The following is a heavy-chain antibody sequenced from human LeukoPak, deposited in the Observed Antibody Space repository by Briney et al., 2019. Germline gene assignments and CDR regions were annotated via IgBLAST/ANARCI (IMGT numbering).Heavy chain of an antibody. Sequence: GRSLRLSCAASGFSFSNFAIHWVRQAPGKGLEWLGVISHDGATKHYADSVKGRFTISRDNSNNSLSLQMNSLSAEDTAVYYCARARGRWHLLPLDFWGQGTLVTVSS. CDR2: ISHDGATK. V-gene: IGHV3-30*04. D-gene: IGHD1-26*01. CDR3: ARARGRWHLLPLDF. J-gene: IGHJ4*02. CDR1: GFSFSNFA.